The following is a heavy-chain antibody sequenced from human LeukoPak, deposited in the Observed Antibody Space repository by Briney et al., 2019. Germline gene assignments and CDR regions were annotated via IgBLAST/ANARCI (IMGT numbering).Heavy chain of an antibody. D-gene: IGHD6-13*01. Sequence: PGRSLRLSCAASGFTFDDYAMHWVRQAPGKGLECVSGISWNSGSICYADSVKGRFTISRDNAKNSLYLQMNSLRAEDTALYYCAGIAAAGTGYWGQGTLVTVSS. CDR3: AGIAAAGTGY. V-gene: IGHV3-9*01. CDR2: ISWNSGSI. CDR1: GFTFDDYA. J-gene: IGHJ4*02.